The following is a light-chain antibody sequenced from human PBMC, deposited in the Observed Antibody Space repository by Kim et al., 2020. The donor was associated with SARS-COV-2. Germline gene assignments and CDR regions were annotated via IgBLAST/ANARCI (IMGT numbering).Light chain of an antibody. Sequence: LSPGERATLSCRASQSVTAISLAWYQQKPGQSPRLLIYGASIRAAGIPDRFSGSGSGTEFTLTISKLEPEDFAVYYCQQYGVSPYTFGQGTKLEI. CDR1: QSVTAIS. CDR2: GAS. V-gene: IGKV3-20*01. J-gene: IGKJ2*01. CDR3: QQYGVSPYT.